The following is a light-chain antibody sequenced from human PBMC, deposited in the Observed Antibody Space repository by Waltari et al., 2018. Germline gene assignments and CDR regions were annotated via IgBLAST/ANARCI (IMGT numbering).Light chain of an antibody. V-gene: IGLV2-14*03. CDR1: TGSVGGYNY. CDR3: SSYTSSSTLA. CDR2: DVT. J-gene: IGLJ2*01. Sequence: SALTQPPSVSGSPGQSSTIPCTGTTGSVGGYNYASLYQQHPGKAPKLMIYDVTKRPSGVSNRFSGSKSGNTASLTISGLQAEDEADYYCSSYTSSSTLAFGGGTKLTVL.